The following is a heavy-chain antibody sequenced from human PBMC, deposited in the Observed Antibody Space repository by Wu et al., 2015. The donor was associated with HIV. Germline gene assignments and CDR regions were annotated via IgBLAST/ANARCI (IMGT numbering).Heavy chain of an antibody. CDR3: ARPSAWFGESPHAFDV. Sequence: QVQLVQSGAEVKKPGSSVKVSCKASGHSFSSFAITWVRQAPGQGLQWMGGISPISGTANYAQKFQGRVTITTDESINTIYMHLTRLRYEDTAVYYCARPSAWFGESPHAFDVWGQGTMVTVSS. V-gene: IGHV1-69*05. D-gene: IGHD3-10*01. CDR1: GHSFSSFA. J-gene: IGHJ3*01. CDR2: ISPISGTA.